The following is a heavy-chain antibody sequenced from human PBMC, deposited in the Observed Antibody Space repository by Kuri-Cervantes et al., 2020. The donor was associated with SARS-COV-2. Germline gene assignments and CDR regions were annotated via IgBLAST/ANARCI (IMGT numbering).Heavy chain of an antibody. CDR3: ARCARLRWDFDY. J-gene: IGHJ4*02. CDR2: ISSSSSTI. CDR1: GFTFSSYS. Sequence: ETLSLTCAASGFTFSSYSMNWVRQAPGKGLEWVSFISSSSSTIYYADSVKGRFTISRDNAKNSLYLQMNSLRDEDTAVYYCARCARLRWDFDYWGQGTLVTVSS. D-gene: IGHD4-23*01. V-gene: IGHV3-48*02.